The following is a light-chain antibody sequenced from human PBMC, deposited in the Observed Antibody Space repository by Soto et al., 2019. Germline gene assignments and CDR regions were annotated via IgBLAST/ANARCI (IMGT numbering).Light chain of an antibody. V-gene: IGKV3-15*01. CDR1: QNVATN. J-gene: IGKJ1*01. CDR2: GAS. Sequence: EILMTQSPATLSVSPGDRASLSCRASQNVATNLAWYQQKPGQAPRLLIYGASTRATGIPATFSGSGSGTEFTLTISSLQSEDFAVYYCQQYNNWPRTFGQGTKVEIE. CDR3: QQYNNWPRT.